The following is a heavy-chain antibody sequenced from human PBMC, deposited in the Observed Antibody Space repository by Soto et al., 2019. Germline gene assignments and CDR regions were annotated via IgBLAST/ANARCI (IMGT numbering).Heavy chain of an antibody. CDR2: ISYDGSNK. J-gene: IGHJ6*02. V-gene: IGHV3-30-3*01. D-gene: IGHD2-2*01. Sequence: QVRLVESGGGVVQPGRSLRLSCAASGFTFSSYAMHWVRQAPGKGLEWVAVISYDGSNKYYADSVKGRFTISRDNSKNTLYLQMNSLRAEDTAVYYCARDRNGCTSCSKPLDYYYGMDVWGQGTTVTVSS. CDR3: ARDRNGCTSCSKPLDYYYGMDV. CDR1: GFTFSSYA.